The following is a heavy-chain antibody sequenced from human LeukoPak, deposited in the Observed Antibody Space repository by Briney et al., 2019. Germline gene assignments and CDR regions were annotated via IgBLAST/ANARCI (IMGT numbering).Heavy chain of an antibody. CDR2: INHSGST. CDR1: GGSFSGYY. CDR3: ARGVGLRLGDLSFYYFDY. J-gene: IGHJ4*02. D-gene: IGHD3-16*02. Sequence: SETLSLTCAVYGGSFSGYYWSWIRQPPGKGLGWIGEINHSGSTNYNPSLKSRVTISVDTSKNQFSLKLSSVTAADTAGYYCARGVGLRLGDLSFYYFDYWGQGTLVTVSS. V-gene: IGHV4-34*01.